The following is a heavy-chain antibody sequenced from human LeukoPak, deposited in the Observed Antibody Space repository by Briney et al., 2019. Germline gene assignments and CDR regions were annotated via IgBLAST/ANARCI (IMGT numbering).Heavy chain of an antibody. CDR1: GGSISSSNW. Sequence: SPSETLSLTCAVSGGSISSSNWWSWVRQPPGKGLQWIGEIYHSGSTNYNPSLKSRVTISVDKSKNQFFLKLSSVTAADTALYYCARHGAKSCYYFMDVWGKGTTVTVSS. D-gene: IGHD4/OR15-4a*01. J-gene: IGHJ6*03. CDR3: ARHGAKSCYYFMDV. V-gene: IGHV4-4*02. CDR2: IYHSGST.